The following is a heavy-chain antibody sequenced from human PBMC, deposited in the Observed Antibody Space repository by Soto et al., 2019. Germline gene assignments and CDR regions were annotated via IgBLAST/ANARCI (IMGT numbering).Heavy chain of an antibody. J-gene: IGHJ4*02. CDR1: GLIFSDYS. D-gene: IGHD3-22*01. CDR2: ILNTGGTV. Sequence: EVQLVESGGGLVQPGGSLRLSCVGSGLIFSDYSMNWVRQAPGKGLEWVSYILNTGGTVYYAASVKGRFTISRDNAKNSRYLQMDSLSTEDTAVYYCTGGAVSSGPGYWGQGTLVTVSS. V-gene: IGHV3-48*01. CDR3: TGGAVSSGPGY.